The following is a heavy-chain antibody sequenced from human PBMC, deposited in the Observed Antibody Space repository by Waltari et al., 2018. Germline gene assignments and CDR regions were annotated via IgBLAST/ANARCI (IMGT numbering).Heavy chain of an antibody. J-gene: IGHJ4*02. V-gene: IGHV3-30*02. Sequence: QVQLVESGGGVVQPGGSLRLSCAASGFSFSDHDMHWVRQTPGKGLEWVTFIRDDGSQKSYADSVKGRFTISRDNSKNTLYLQMNSLRGEDTAVYYCARRRDVYNPFFDFWGQGTLVTVSS. CDR1: GFSFSDHD. CDR3: ARRRDVYNPFFDF. CDR2: IRDDGSQK. D-gene: IGHD1-1*01.